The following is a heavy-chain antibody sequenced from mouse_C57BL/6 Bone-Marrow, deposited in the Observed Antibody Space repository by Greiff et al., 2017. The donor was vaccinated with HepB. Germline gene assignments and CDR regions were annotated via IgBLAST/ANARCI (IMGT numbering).Heavy chain of an antibody. Sequence: VQLQQPGAELVKPGASVKLSCQASGYTFTSYWMQWVKQRPGQGLEWIGEIDPSDSYTNYNQKFKGKATLTVDPSSSTAYMQLSSLTSEDSAVYYFARLRYYGSSYEYFDVWGTGTTVTVSS. D-gene: IGHD1-1*01. CDR3: ARLRYYGSSYEYFDV. CDR1: GYTFTSYW. CDR2: IDPSDSYT. V-gene: IGHV1-50*01. J-gene: IGHJ1*03.